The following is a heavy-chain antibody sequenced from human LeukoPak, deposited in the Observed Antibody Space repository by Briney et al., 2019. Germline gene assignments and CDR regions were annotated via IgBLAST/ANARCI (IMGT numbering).Heavy chain of an antibody. CDR2: ISAYNGNT. V-gene: IGHV1-18*01. D-gene: IGHD6-13*01. CDR3: ARDPLRSTWSSYYNALDV. J-gene: IGHJ6*02. Sequence: GASVKVSCKASGYSFTSCAINWVRRAPGQGLEWVGWISAYNGNTDYAQKLQDRVTMTTDSSTSTAYMELRSLTSDDTAVYYCARDPLRSTWSSYYNALDVWGQGTTVTVSS. CDR1: GYSFTSCA.